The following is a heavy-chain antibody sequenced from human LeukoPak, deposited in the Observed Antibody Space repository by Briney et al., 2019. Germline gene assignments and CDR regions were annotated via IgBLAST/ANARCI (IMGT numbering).Heavy chain of an antibody. Sequence: GGSLRLSCAASGFTVSSNYVSWVRQAPGKGLEWVSVIYSGGSTYYADSVKGRFTISRDNSKNTLYLQMNSLRAEDTAVYYCAKDGVYYYDSSGYYYPDYWGQGTLVTVSS. CDR3: AKDGVYYYDSSGYYYPDY. CDR2: IYSGGST. D-gene: IGHD3-22*01. V-gene: IGHV3-53*05. CDR1: GFTVSSNY. J-gene: IGHJ4*02.